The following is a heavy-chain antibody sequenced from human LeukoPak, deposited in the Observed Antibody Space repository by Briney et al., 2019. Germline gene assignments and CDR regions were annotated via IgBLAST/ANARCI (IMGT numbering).Heavy chain of an antibody. CDR3: ARDPGAPVRAFDI. J-gene: IGHJ3*02. CDR1: RDTFTRCA. CDR2: IIPIDGTA. Sequence: SVKVSRKASRDTFTRCAFSWVRQAPGQGLEWMGGIIPIDGTANFGQKFQGRVTITADESTSTAYMELSSLRSEDTAIYYCARDPGAPVRAFDIWGQGTMVTVSS. V-gene: IGHV1-69*13. D-gene: IGHD3-10*01.